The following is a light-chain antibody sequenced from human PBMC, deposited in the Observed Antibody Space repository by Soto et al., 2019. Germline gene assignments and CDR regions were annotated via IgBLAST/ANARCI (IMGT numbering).Light chain of an antibody. J-gene: IGLJ2*01. V-gene: IGLV2-11*01. CDR2: DVS. Sequence: QSALTQPRSVSGSPGQSLTISCTGTSSDVGGYSFVSWYQHHPGKAPKLMIYDVSKRPSGVPDRFSGSKSGNTASLSISGLQAEDEADYYCCSYAGSSTLLFGGGTKLTVL. CDR3: CSYAGSSTLL. CDR1: SSDVGGYSF.